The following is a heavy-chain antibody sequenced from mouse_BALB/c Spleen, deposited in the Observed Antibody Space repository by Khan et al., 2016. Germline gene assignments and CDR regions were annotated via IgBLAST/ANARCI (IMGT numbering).Heavy chain of an antibody. V-gene: IGHV2-2*02. CDR1: GFSLTNYG. D-gene: IGHD4-1*01. Sequence: QVRLQQSGPGLVQPSQSLSITCTVSGFSLTNYGVHWIRQSPGKGLEWLGVIWSDGNTDYSAAFISRLSISKDNSKSQVFFKMNSLQPNDTAIYYCARNLHWSFDYWGQGTTLTVSS. CDR3: ARNLHWSFDY. CDR2: IWSDGNT. J-gene: IGHJ2*01.